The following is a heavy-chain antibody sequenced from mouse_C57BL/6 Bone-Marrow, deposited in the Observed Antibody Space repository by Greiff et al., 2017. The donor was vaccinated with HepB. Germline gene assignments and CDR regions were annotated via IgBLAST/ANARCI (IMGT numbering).Heavy chain of an antibody. CDR1: GYTFTSYW. Sequence: VKLVESGAELVRPGSSVKLSCKASGYTFTSYWMDWVKQRPGQGLEWIGNIYPSDSETHYNQKFKDKATLTVDKSSSTAYMQLSSLTSEDSAVYYCARENYSASSDGYFDVWGTGTTVTVSP. CDR3: ARENYSASSDGYFDV. V-gene: IGHV1-61*01. D-gene: IGHD1-1*01. J-gene: IGHJ1*03. CDR2: IYPSDSET.